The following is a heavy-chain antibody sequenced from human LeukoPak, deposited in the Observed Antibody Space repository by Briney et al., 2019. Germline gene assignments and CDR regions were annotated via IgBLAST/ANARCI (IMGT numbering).Heavy chain of an antibody. D-gene: IGHD2-2*02. CDR1: GFTFITYA. CDR2: ISGSGGST. CDR3: AGYNCSSTTCYTGGFDY. V-gene: IGHV3-23*01. J-gene: IGHJ4*02. Sequence: GGSLRLSCAASGFTFITYAMSWVRQAPGKGLEWVSAISGSGGSTYYADSVRGRFTISRDKSKNTLYLQMNSLRAEDTAVYYCAGYNCSSTTCYTGGFDYWGQGTLVTVSS.